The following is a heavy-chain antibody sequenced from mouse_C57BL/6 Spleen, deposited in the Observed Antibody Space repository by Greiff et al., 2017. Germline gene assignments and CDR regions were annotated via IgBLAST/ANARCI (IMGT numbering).Heavy chain of an antibody. Sequence: EVQLQQYGPELVKPGASVKISCKASGYTFTDYYMNWVKQSHGKSLEWIGDINPNNGGTSYNQKFKGKATLTVDKSSSTAYMELRSLTSEDSAVYYCASPRGAMDYWGQGTSVTVSS. CDR1: GYTFTDYY. CDR3: ASPRGAMDY. V-gene: IGHV1-26*01. J-gene: IGHJ4*01. CDR2: INPNNGGT.